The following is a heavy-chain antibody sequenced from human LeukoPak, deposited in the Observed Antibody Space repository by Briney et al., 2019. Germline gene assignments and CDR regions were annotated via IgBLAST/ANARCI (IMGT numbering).Heavy chain of an antibody. J-gene: IGHJ4*02. Sequence: ASVKVSCKASAYTFTGYYMHWVRQAPGQGLEWMGWINPNSGGTNYAQKFQGRVTMTRDTSIGTAYMELYSLRSDDTAVYYCARVEGDSGYELIDYWGQGTLVTVSS. CDR3: ARVEGDSGYELIDY. CDR2: INPNSGGT. CDR1: AYTFTGYY. V-gene: IGHV1-2*02. D-gene: IGHD5-12*01.